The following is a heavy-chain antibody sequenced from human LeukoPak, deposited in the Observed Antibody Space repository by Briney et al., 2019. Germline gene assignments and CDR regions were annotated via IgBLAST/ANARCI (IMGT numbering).Heavy chain of an antibody. D-gene: IGHD5-12*01. CDR1: GFTFTSYS. V-gene: IGHV3-48*04. Sequence: PGGSLRLSCAASGFTFTSYSMNWVRQAPGKGLEWVSYIRGSDTTTYYADFVKGRFTISRDNAKNSVYLQMNRLRVEDTAVYYCARDSGYEFDFWGQGTLVTVSS. CDR3: ARDSGYEFDF. CDR2: IRGSDTTT. J-gene: IGHJ4*02.